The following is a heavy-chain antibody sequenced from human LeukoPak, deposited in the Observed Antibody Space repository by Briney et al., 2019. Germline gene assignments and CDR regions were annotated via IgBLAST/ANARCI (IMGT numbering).Heavy chain of an antibody. D-gene: IGHD3-16*01. V-gene: IGHV4-39*01. CDR1: GGSISNSPYY. CDR3: ARNDRGSPADY. J-gene: IGHJ4*02. CDR2: MHYSGTT. Sequence: PSETLSLTCNVSGGSISNSPYYWGWIRQPPGKGLEWIGSMHYSGTTYHNPSLRSRVTISVDTSKNQFSLRLISVTAADTAVYYCARNDRGSPADYWGQGTLVTVSS.